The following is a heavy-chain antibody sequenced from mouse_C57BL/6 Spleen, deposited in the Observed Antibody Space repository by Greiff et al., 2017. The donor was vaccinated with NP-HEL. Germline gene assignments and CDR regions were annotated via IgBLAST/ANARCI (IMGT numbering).Heavy chain of an antibody. CDR1: GYAFSSYW. D-gene: IGHD4-1*01. CDR3: AREGTGTNAMDY. Sequence: QVQLQQSGAELVKPGASVKISCKASGYAFSSYWMNWVKQRPGKGLAWIGQIYPGDGDTNYNGKFKGKATLTADKSSSTAYMQLSSLTSEDSAVYFCAREGTGTNAMDYWGQGTSVTVSS. J-gene: IGHJ4*01. CDR2: IYPGDGDT. V-gene: IGHV1-80*01.